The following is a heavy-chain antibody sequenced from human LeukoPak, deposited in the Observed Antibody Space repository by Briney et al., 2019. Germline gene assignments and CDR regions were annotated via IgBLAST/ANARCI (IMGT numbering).Heavy chain of an antibody. CDR3: SGAHYDSSGPLDY. Sequence: GGSLRLSCAASGFTFNTYTMNWVRQALGKGLEWVSYISGSSGIIDYADSVRGRFTISRDNAKNSLYLQMNSLRAEDTAVYYCSGAHYDSSGPLDYWGQGTLVTVSS. CDR1: GFTFNTYT. J-gene: IGHJ4*02. CDR2: ISGSSGII. D-gene: IGHD3-22*01. V-gene: IGHV3-48*01.